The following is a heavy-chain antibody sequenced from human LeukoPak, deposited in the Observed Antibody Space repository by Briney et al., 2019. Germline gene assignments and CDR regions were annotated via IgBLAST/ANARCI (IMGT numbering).Heavy chain of an antibody. V-gene: IGHV3-23*01. CDR2: IDYSGGST. CDR1: GFTLSSYE. J-gene: IGHJ2*01. D-gene: IGHD3-10*01. CDR3: AKGFYGSRYWYFDR. Sequence: LPGGSLRLSCTASGFTLSSYEMSWIRQAPGKGLEWVSSIDYSGGSTHYADSVMGRFTISRDNSKNTLYLQMNSLRAEDTAVYYCAKGFYGSRYWYFDRWGRGTLVTVSS.